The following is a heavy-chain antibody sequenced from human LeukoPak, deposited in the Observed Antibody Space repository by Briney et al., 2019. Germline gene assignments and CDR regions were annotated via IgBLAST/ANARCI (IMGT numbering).Heavy chain of an antibody. V-gene: IGHV4-4*02. Sequence: PSGTLSLTCAVSGGSISSSNWWSWVRQPPGKGLEWIGEIYHSGSTYYNPSLKSRVTISVDRSKNQFSLKLSSVTAADTAVYYCARQALGSYYYVLDYWGQGTLVTVSS. CDR2: IYHSGST. CDR3: ARQALGSYYYVLDY. D-gene: IGHD3-22*01. CDR1: GGSISSSNW. J-gene: IGHJ4*02.